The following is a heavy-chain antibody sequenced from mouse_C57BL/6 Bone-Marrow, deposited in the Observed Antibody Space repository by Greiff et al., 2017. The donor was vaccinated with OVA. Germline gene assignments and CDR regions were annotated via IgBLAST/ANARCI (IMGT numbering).Heavy chain of an antibody. CDR1: GFTFTDYY. CDR3: ARQGLWLPYWYFDV. D-gene: IGHD2-2*01. V-gene: IGHV1-36*01. J-gene: IGHJ1*03. Sequence: EVQRVESGPVLVKPGPSVKISCKASGFTFTDYYMHWVKQSHGKSLEWIGLVYPYNGGTSYNQKFKGKATLTVDTSSSTAYMELNSLTSEDSAVYYCARQGLWLPYWYFDVWGTGTTVTVSS. CDR2: VYPYNGGT.